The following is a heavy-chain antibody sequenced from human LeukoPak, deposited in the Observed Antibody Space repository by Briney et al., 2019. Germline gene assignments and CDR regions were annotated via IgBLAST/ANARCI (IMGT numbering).Heavy chain of an antibody. Sequence: GGSLRLSCAASGFTVSSNYMSWVRQAPGKGLEWVSVIYSGGSTYYADSVKGRFTISRDNSKNTLYLQMNSLRAEDTAVYYCAKYPHGGSAMVTNWGQGTLVTVSS. CDR2: IYSGGST. J-gene: IGHJ4*02. V-gene: IGHV3-53*01. CDR3: AKYPHGGSAMVTN. D-gene: IGHD5-18*01. CDR1: GFTVSSNY.